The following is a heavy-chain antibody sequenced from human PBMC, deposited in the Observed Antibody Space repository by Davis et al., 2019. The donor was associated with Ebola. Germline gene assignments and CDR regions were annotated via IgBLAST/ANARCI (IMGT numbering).Heavy chain of an antibody. CDR3: ATGHSSGMTTVSLDY. D-gene: IGHD4-17*01. CDR1: GYTLTELS. V-gene: IGHV1-24*01. Sequence: ASVKVSCKVSGYTLTELSMHWVRQAPGKGLEWMGGFDPEDGETIYAQKFQGRVTMTEDTSTDTAYMELSSLRSEDTAVYYCATGHSSGMTTVSLDYWGQGTLVTVSS. J-gene: IGHJ4*02. CDR2: FDPEDGET.